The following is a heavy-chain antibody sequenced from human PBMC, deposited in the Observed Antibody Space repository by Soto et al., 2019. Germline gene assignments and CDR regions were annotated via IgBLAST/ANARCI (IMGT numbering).Heavy chain of an antibody. Sequence: QVQLQESGPGLVKPSETLSLTCTVSGGSVSSGSYYWSWIRQPPGKGLEWIGYIYYSGSTNYNPSLKSRVTISVDTSKNQFSLKLSSVTAADTAVYYCAMTRLYSSSWFDYWGQGTLVTVSS. CDR2: IYYSGST. J-gene: IGHJ4*02. D-gene: IGHD6-13*01. CDR1: GGSVSSGSYY. V-gene: IGHV4-61*01. CDR3: AMTRLYSSSWFDY.